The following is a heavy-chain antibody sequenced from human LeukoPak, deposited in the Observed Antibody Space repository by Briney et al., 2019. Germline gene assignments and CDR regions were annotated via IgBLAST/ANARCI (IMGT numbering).Heavy chain of an antibody. V-gene: IGHV1-2*02. D-gene: IGHD5-24*01. J-gene: IGHJ3*02. CDR3: TRVQEMCTSHDAFDI. CDR1: GYTFAGYD. Sequence: ASVKVSCKASGYTFAGYDMHWVRQAPGQGLEWMGWINPNSGGTNNAQKFQGRVTMTRDTSISTVYMELSRLRSDDTAVYYCTRVQEMCTSHDAFDIWGQGTLVTVSS. CDR2: INPNSGGT.